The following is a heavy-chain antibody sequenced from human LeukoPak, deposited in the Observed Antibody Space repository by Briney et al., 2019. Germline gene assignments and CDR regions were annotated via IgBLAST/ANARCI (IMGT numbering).Heavy chain of an antibody. V-gene: IGHV3-30-3*01. J-gene: IGHJ4*02. CDR2: ISYDGSNK. CDR3: AREVGGVRDY. Sequence: GGSLRLSCAASGFTFSSYAMHWVRQAPGKGLEWVAVISYDGSNKYYADSVKGRFTISRDNSKNTLYLQMNSLRAEDTAVYYCAREVGGVRDYWGQGTLVTVSS. D-gene: IGHD3-16*01. CDR1: GFTFSSYA.